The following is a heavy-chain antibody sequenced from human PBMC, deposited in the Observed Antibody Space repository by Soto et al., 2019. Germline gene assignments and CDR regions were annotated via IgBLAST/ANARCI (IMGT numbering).Heavy chain of an antibody. V-gene: IGHV3-30-3*01. Sequence: QVQLVESGGGVVQPGRSLRLSCAASGFTFSSYAMHWVRQAPGKGLEWVAVISYDGSNKYYADSVKGRFTISRDNSKNTLYLQMNSLRAEDTAVYYCAIDNYYDSSGYYGGESFQHWGQGTLVTVSS. CDR2: ISYDGSNK. D-gene: IGHD3-22*01. CDR3: AIDNYYDSSGYYGGESFQH. CDR1: GFTFSSYA. J-gene: IGHJ1*01.